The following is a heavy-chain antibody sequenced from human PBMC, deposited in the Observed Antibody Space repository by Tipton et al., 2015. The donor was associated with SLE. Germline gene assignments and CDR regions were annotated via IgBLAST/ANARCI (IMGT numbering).Heavy chain of an antibody. CDR2: ITHSGGT. D-gene: IGHD3-3*01. CDR3: TRLQLIFGGMDV. CDR1: GGSFTGQY. V-gene: IGHV4-34*01. Sequence: LRLSCAVYGGSFTGQYWIWIRQPPGKGLEWIGEITHSGGTNYNPSLKSRVSISVDTSKNQFSLEMRSVTAADTAVYYCTRLQLIFGGMDVWGKGTTVTVSS. J-gene: IGHJ6*04.